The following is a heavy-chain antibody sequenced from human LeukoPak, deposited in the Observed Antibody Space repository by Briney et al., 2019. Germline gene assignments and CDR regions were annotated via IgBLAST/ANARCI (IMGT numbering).Heavy chain of an antibody. CDR3: ARGFYYFDY. CDR2: IWYDGSNK. J-gene: IGHJ4*02. CDR1: GFTLRSYG. Sequence: GGSLRLSCAASGFTLRSYGMHWVRQAPGKGLEWVAVIWYDGSNKYYADSVKGRFTISRDNSKNTLYLQMNSLRAEDTAVYYCARGFYYFDYWGQGTLVTVSS. V-gene: IGHV3-33*08. D-gene: IGHD2/OR15-2a*01.